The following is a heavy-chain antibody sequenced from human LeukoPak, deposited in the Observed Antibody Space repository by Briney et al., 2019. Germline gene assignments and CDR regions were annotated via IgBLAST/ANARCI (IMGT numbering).Heavy chain of an antibody. CDR2: IYYSGST. J-gene: IGHJ4*02. CDR3: ARTLFYDSSGSPYFDY. Sequence: SETLSLTCTVSGGSISSYYWSWIRQPPVKGLEWIGYIYYSGSTNYNPSLKSRVTISVDTSKNQFSLKLSSVTAADTAVYYCARTLFYDSSGSPYFDYWGQGTLVTVSS. D-gene: IGHD3-22*01. CDR1: GGSISSYY. V-gene: IGHV4-59*01.